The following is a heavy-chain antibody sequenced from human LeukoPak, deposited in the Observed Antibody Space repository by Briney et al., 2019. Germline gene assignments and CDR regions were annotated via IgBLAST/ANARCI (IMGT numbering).Heavy chain of an antibody. Sequence: GGSLRLSCEASGFTFSSYGMHWVRQAPGKGLEWVAVIWYDGSNKYYADSVKGRFTISRDNSKNTLYLQMNSLRAEDTAVYYCAKDAIVGAKKFYLDYWGQGTLVTVSS. J-gene: IGHJ4*02. CDR1: GFTFSSYG. CDR3: AKDAIVGAKKFYLDY. D-gene: IGHD1-26*01. V-gene: IGHV3-33*06. CDR2: IWYDGSNK.